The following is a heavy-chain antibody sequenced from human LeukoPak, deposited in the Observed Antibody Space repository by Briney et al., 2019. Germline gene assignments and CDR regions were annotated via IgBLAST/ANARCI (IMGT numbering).Heavy chain of an antibody. Sequence: ASVKVSCKASGYTFTGYYMHWVRQAPGQGLEWMGWINPNSGGTNYAQKFQGRVTMTRDTSISTAYMELSRLRSDDTAVYYCARGVVVPAAMLVLPWFAPWGQGTLVTVSS. J-gene: IGHJ5*02. D-gene: IGHD2-2*01. CDR2: INPNSGGT. V-gene: IGHV1-2*02. CDR3: ARGVVVPAAMLVLPWFAP. CDR1: GYTFTGYY.